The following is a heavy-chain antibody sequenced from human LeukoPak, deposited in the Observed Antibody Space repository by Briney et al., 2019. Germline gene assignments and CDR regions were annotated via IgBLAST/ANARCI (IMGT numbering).Heavy chain of an antibody. Sequence: GRSLRLSCAASGFTFSSYAMHWVRQAPGKGLEWVAVISYDGSNKYYADSVKGRFTISRDNSKNTLYLQMNSLRAEDTAVYYCAREADSSGWPRNFDYWGQGTLVTVSS. CDR3: AREADSSGWPRNFDY. CDR1: GFTFSSYA. D-gene: IGHD6-19*01. V-gene: IGHV3-30*04. CDR2: ISYDGSNK. J-gene: IGHJ4*02.